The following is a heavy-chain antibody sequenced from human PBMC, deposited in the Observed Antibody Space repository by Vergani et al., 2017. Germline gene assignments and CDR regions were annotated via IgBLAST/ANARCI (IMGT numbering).Heavy chain of an antibody. D-gene: IGHD2-2*01. Sequence: QVQLVQSGAEVKKPGASVKVSCKASGYTFTGYYMHWVRQAPGQGLEWKGWINPNSGGTNYAQKFQDRVTMTRDTSITTGYMELSRLRSADTAVYYCARMGHCITTNCYDHPSWGQGTLVTVSS. CDR1: GYTFTGYY. J-gene: IGHJ5*02. CDR3: ARMGHCITTNCYDHPS. CDR2: INPNSGGT. V-gene: IGHV1-2*02.